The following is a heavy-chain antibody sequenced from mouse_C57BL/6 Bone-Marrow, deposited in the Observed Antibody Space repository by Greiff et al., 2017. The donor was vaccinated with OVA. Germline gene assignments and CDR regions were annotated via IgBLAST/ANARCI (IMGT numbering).Heavy chain of an antibody. CDR1: GYTFTSYW. D-gene: IGHD1-1*01. J-gene: IGHJ2*01. Sequence: QVQLQQPGAELVMPGASVKLSCKASGYTFTSYWMHWVKQRPGQGLEWIGEIDPSDSYTNYNQKFKGKSTLTVDKSSSTAYMQLSSLTSEDSAVYDCARGGAYGSSLYYFDYWGQGTTLTVSS. CDR2: IDPSDSYT. V-gene: IGHV1-69*01. CDR3: ARGGAYGSSLYYFDY.